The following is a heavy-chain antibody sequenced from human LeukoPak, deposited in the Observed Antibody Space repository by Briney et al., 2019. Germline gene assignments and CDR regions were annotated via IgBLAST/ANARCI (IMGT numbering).Heavy chain of an antibody. J-gene: IGHJ3*02. V-gene: IGHV1-2*02. CDR1: GYTFTGYY. D-gene: IGHD6-19*01. CDR2: INPNSGGT. CDR3: ARAIAVADKDAFDI. Sequence: GASVKVSCKASGYTFTGYYMHWVRQAPGQGLEWMGWINPNSGGTNYAQKFQGRVTMTRDTSISTAYMELSRLRSDDTAVYYCARAIAVADKDAFDIWGQGTMVTVPS.